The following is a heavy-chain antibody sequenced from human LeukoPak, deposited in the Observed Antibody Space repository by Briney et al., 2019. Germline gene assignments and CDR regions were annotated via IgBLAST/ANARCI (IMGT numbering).Heavy chain of an antibody. D-gene: IGHD5-18*01. CDR1: GYTFTSYY. CDR3: ASPFGYSHEGYYYYGMDV. CDR2: INPSGGST. Sequence: ASVKVSCKASGYTFTSYYMHWVRQAPGQGLEWMGIINPSGGSTSYAQKFQGRVTMTRDTSTSTVYMEPSSLRSEDTAVYYCASPFGYSHEGYYYYGMDVWGQGTTVTVSS. J-gene: IGHJ6*02. V-gene: IGHV1-46*01.